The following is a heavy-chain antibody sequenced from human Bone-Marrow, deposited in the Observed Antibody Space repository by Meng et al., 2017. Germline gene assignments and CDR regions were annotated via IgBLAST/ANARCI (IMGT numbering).Heavy chain of an antibody. CDR2: IYYSGST. D-gene: IGHD4-17*01. Sequence: GSLRLSCTVSGGSISSYYWSWIRQPPGKGLEWIGYIYYSGSTYYNPSLKSRVTISVDTSKNQSSLKLSSVTAADTAVYYCARGQTYGDYPYWGQGTLVTVSS. J-gene: IGHJ4*02. CDR1: GGSISSYY. V-gene: IGHV4-59*06. CDR3: ARGQTYGDYPY.